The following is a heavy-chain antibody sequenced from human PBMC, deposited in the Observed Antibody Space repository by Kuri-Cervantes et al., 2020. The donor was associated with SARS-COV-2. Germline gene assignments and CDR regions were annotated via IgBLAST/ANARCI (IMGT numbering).Heavy chain of an antibody. D-gene: IGHD3-10*01. CDR3: ARGGSVSTASLL. CDR1: GGPFSGYY. J-gene: IGHJ4*01. Sequence: SETLSLTCAVYGGPFSGYYWNWIRQPPGKGLEWIGKIHHSGSTNYNPSLKSRLTISVDTSKNQFSLKLSSVTAADTAVYYCARGGSVSTASLLWGHGTLVTVSS. CDR2: IHHSGST. V-gene: IGHV4-34*01.